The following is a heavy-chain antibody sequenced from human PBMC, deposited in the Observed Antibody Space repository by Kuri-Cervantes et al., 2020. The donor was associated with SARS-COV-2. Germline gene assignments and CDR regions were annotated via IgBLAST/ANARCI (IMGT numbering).Heavy chain of an antibody. J-gene: IGHJ4*02. Sequence: GGSLSLTCAASGFTFSDYYMTWIRQAPGKGLEWVSYISSSGSTIYYADSVKGRFTISRDNARNSLYLQMNSLRAEDTAVYYCARDLRLGKSLDYWGQGTLVTVSS. D-gene: IGHD7-27*01. V-gene: IGHV3-11*04. CDR2: ISSSGSTI. CDR3: ARDLRLGKSLDY. CDR1: GFTFSDYY.